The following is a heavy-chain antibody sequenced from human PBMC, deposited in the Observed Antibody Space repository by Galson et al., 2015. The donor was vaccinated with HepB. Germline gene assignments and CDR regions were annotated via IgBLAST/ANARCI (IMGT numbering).Heavy chain of an antibody. CDR3: VRGHTITFGGVFVVPVYFDC. D-gene: IGHD3-16*02. CDR1: GYTFTDYA. V-gene: IGHV1-3*01. J-gene: IGHJ4*02. CDR2: INAGNGNT. Sequence: VKVSCKASGYTFTDYAIHWVRQAPVQGLEWLGWINAGNGNTNLAQQFQDRVTIISDTSWSKGYMDLRNLRSEDTAVYSCVRGHTITFGGVFVVPVYFDCWGQGTLVTVSS.